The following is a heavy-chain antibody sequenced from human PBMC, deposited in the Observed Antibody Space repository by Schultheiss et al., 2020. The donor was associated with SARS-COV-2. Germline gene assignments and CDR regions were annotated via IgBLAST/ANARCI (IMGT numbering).Heavy chain of an antibody. D-gene: IGHD2-2*01. Sequence: ASVKVSCKASGYTFTSYGISWVRQAPGQGLEWMGWISAYNGNTNYAQKLQGRVTMTRDTSISTAYMELSRLRSDDTAVYYCARYRPPLVVVPAASYYYMDVWGKGTTVTVSS. CDR2: ISAYNGNT. V-gene: IGHV1-18*01. CDR1: GYTFTSYG. CDR3: ARYRPPLVVVPAASYYYMDV. J-gene: IGHJ6*03.